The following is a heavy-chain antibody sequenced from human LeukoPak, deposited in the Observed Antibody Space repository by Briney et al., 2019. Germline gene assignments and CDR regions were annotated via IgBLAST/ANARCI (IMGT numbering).Heavy chain of an antibody. CDR3: ARVSPNVVPAAIRVYYYYMDV. Sequence: SETLSLTCTVSGGSISSYYWSWIRQPPGKGLEWIGYIYYSGSTNYNPSLKSRVTISVDTSKNQFSLKLSSVTAADTAVYYCARVSPNVVPAAIRVYYYYMDVWGKGTTVTVSS. CDR2: IYYSGST. V-gene: IGHV4-59*08. J-gene: IGHJ6*03. CDR1: GGSISSYY. D-gene: IGHD2-2*02.